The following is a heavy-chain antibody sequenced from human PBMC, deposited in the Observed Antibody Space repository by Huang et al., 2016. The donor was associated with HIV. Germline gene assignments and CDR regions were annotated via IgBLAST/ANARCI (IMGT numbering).Heavy chain of an antibody. CDR3: LPAGHVSHYYYMDV. V-gene: IGHV3-30*03. CDR1: GFSFTCYD. J-gene: IGHJ6*03. CDR2: VSNDGNEK. Sequence: QGQLVESGGGVVQPGRSLRLSCAASGFSFTCYDMQWVRQVQGKWLDWVSFVSNDGNEKYYADSVKGRFTISRDNFKNTLYLQMNSLRTGDTAVYFCLPAGHVSHYYYMDVWGKGTTVIVSS.